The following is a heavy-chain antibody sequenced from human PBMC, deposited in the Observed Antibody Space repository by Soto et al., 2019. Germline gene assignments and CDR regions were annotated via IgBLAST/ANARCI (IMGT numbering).Heavy chain of an antibody. D-gene: IGHD3-22*01. CDR2: ISYDGSNK. J-gene: IGHJ4*02. V-gene: IGHV3-30-3*01. CDR1: GFTFSSYA. Sequence: GGSLRLSCAASGFTFSSYAMHWVRQAPGKGLEWVAVISYDGSNKYYADSVKGRFTISRDNSKNTLYLQMNSLRAEDTAVYYCARDADDYYYDNNGSLGYYFDYWGQGTLVTVSS. CDR3: ARDADDYYYDNNGSLGYYFDY.